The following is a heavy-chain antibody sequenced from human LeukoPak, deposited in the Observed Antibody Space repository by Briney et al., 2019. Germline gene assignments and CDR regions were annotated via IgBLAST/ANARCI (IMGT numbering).Heavy chain of an antibody. V-gene: IGHV3-30*03. Sequence: GGSLRLSCAASGFTFSSYGMHWVRQAPGKGLEWVAVISYDGSNKYYADSVKGRFTISRDNSKNTLYLQMNSLRAEDTAVYYCASDLEGYFDWLLPGAWGQGTLVTVSS. CDR2: ISYDGSNK. J-gene: IGHJ5*02. D-gene: IGHD3-9*01. CDR3: ASDLEGYFDWLLPGA. CDR1: GFTFSSYG.